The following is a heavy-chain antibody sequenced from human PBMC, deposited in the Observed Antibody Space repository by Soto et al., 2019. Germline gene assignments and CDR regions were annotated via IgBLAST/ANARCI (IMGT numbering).Heavy chain of an antibody. CDR2: IKNKANSYGT. CDR3: ARVGLSFAYMRSRRHDH. CDR1: GFTFSDHY. Sequence: EVQLVESGGALVQPGGSLRLSCAASGFTFSDHYMDWIRQAPGKGLEWVGRIKNKANSYGTEYAASVKGRLSISRDGSKNSMYLQMHGLETEDAAVYYCARVGLSFAYMRSRRHDHGGQGTLVTVSS. J-gene: IGHJ4*02. D-gene: IGHD2-21*01. V-gene: IGHV3-72*01.